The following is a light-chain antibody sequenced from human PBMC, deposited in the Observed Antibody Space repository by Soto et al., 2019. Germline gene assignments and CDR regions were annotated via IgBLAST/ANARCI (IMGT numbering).Light chain of an antibody. J-gene: IGKJ2*01. CDR1: QSVGST. CDR3: QQYSTWPPYT. Sequence: DIVMTQSPGSLSASPGESVTLSCRASQSVGSTLAWYQHQPGQAPRVLIYGSSTRATGIPDRFSGSGSGTDFTLTINSLQSEDFSVYYCQQYSTWPPYTFGQGTKLEMK. V-gene: IGKV3-15*01. CDR2: GSS.